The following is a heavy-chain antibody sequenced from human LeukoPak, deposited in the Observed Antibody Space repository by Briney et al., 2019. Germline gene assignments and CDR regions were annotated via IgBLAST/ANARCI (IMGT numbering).Heavy chain of an antibody. D-gene: IGHD5-12*01. CDR1: GYTFTSYG. Sequence: GASVKVSCKASGYTFTSYGISWVRQAPGQGLEWMGWINPNSGGTNYAQKFQGRVTMTRDTSISTAYMELSRLRSDDTAVYYCARGPSGYHNTGGQGTLVTVSS. CDR3: ARGPSGYHNT. CDR2: INPNSGGT. V-gene: IGHV1-2*02. J-gene: IGHJ4*02.